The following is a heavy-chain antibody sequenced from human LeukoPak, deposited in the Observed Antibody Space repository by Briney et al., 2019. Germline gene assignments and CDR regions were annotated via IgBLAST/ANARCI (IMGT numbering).Heavy chain of an antibody. V-gene: IGHV3-30*03. D-gene: IGHD6-13*01. CDR3: ARESYSSSWSGFDY. CDR2: ISYDGSNK. Sequence: PGGSLRLSCAASGFTFSDYYMSWIRQAPGEGLEGGAVISYDGSNKYYADSVKGRFTISRDNSKNTLYLQMNSLRAEDTAVYYCARESYSSSWSGFDYWGQGTLVTVSS. J-gene: IGHJ4*02. CDR1: GFTFSDYY.